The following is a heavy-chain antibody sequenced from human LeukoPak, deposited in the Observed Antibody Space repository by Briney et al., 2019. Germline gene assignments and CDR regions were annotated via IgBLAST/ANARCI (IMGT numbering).Heavy chain of an antibody. CDR2: IYYSGST. CDR3: ARVGGEYYGSGIFDY. V-gene: IGHV4-30-4*08. Sequence: LRLSCAASGFTVSSNYMSWIRQPPGKGLEWIGYIYYSGSTYYNPSLKSRVTISVDTSKNQFSLKLSSVTAADTAVYYCARVGGEYYGSGIFDYWGQGTLVTVSS. J-gene: IGHJ4*02. D-gene: IGHD3-10*01. CDR1: GFTVSSNY.